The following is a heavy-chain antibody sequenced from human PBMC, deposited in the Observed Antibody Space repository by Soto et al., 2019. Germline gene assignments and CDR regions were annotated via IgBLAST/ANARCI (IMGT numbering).Heavy chain of an antibody. D-gene: IGHD3-16*02. CDR1: GFTFNSYG. V-gene: IGHV3-30*18. CDR3: SKDLDGLQGLVDSSFCFDY. CDR2: ISYDGSDK. J-gene: IGHJ4*02. Sequence: QVQLVESGGGVVQPGRSLRLSCAASGFTFNSYGMHWVRQAPGKGLEWVAVISYDGSDKYYADSVKGRFTISRDNSKNTLYLQMNSLRAEDTAAYYCSKDLDGLQGLVDSSFCFDYWGQGTLVTVSS.